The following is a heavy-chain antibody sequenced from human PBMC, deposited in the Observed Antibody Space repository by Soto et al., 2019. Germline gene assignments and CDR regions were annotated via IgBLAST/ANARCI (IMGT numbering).Heavy chain of an antibody. CDR3: AKRLSRFYYYGMDV. CDR1: GFTFSIYG. V-gene: IGHV3-30*18. CDR2: ISYDGSNR. J-gene: IGHJ6*02. D-gene: IGHD6-13*01. Sequence: GGSLRLSCAASGFTFSIYGMHWVRQTPGKGLEWVAVISYDGSNRNYADSVKGRFTISRDNSKNTLYLQMNSLRPEDTAVYYCAKRLSRFYYYGMDVWGQGTTVTVSS.